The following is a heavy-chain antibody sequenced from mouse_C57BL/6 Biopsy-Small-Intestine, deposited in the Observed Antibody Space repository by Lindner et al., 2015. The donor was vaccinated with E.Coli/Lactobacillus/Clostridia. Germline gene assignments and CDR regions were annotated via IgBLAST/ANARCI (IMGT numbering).Heavy chain of an antibody. J-gene: IGHJ2*01. V-gene: IGHV1-81*01. CDR1: GYTFTSYG. CDR2: IYPRRGNT. Sequence: VQLQESGAELARPGASVKLSCKAAGYTFTSYGISWVKQRTGQGLEWLGEIYPRRGNTYYNEKFKGKATLTADKSSSTAYMELRSLTSEDSAVYFCAREVGGSSQYYFDYWGQGTTLTVSS. D-gene: IGHD1-1*01. CDR3: AREVGGSSQYYFDY.